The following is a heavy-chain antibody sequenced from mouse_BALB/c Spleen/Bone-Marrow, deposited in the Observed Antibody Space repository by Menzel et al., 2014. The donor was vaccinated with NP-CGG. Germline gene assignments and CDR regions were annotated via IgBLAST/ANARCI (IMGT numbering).Heavy chain of an antibody. CDR1: GFIFSYYA. CDR2: ISSGGSYT. J-gene: IGHJ4*01. V-gene: IGHV5-9-4*01. Sequence: EVQVVESGGGLVKPGGSLKLSCAASGFIFSYYAMPWVRQSPEKRLEWVAEISSGGSYTYYPDTVTGRFTISRDNAKNTLYLEMSSLRSEDTAMYYCTRDRGDYWGQGTSVTVSS. D-gene: IGHD3-1*01. CDR3: TRDRGDY.